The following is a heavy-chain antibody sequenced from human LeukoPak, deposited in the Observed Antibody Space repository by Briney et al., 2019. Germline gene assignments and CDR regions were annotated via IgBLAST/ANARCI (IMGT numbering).Heavy chain of an antibody. CDR1: GFTFSDYA. J-gene: IGHJ4*02. CDR2: ISDDGSGT. V-gene: IGHV3-23*01. Sequence: GGSLRLSCAASGFTFSDYAMSWVRQAPGQGLEWVSSISDDGSGTYYADSVKGRFTISRDNSKNTLFLQIDSLRAENSAVYYCATDRERDPSVYYLVGGQGTLITVSS. D-gene: IGHD3-22*01. CDR3: ATDRERDPSVYYLV.